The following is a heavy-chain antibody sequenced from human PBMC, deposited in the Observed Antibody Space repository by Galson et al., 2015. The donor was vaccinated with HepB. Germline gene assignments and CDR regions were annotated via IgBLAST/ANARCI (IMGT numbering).Heavy chain of an antibody. V-gene: IGHV3-30-3*01. J-gene: IGHJ6*02. D-gene: IGHD1-26*01. Sequence: SLRLSCAASGFTFSSYAMHWVRQVPGKGLEWVAVISYDGSNKYYADSVKGRFTISRDNSKNTLYLQMNSLRAEDTAVYYCARERKWELPRYYYYYYGMDVWGQGTTVTVSS. CDR1: GFTFSSYA. CDR2: ISYDGSNK. CDR3: ARERKWELPRYYYYYYGMDV.